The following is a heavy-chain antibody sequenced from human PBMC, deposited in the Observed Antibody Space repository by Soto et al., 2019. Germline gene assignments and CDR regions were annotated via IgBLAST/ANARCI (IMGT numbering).Heavy chain of an antibody. CDR2: IDPGHSYT. J-gene: IGHJ5*02. CDR3: ARHPNWFEP. V-gene: IGHV5-10-1*01. CDR1: GYSFTDYW. Sequence: PGESLKISCKASGYSFTDYWISWVRQMPGKGLEWMGRIDPGHSYTRYSPSFQGHVTISADKSISTAYLQWSRLQVSDTAMYYCARHPNWFEPWGQGTLVTAPQ.